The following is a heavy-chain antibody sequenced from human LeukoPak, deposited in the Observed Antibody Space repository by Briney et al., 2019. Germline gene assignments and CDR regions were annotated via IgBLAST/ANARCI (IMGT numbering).Heavy chain of an antibody. Sequence: GGSLRLSCAASGFTFSNYWMHWVRQAPGKGLVWFSRINSDGINTSYADSVKGRFTISRDNSKNTLYLQMNSLRAEDTAVYYCAKSLSSRGLIIPKTSRYFDYWGQGTLVTVSS. CDR1: GFTFSNYW. CDR2: INSDGINT. J-gene: IGHJ4*02. V-gene: IGHV3-74*01. CDR3: AKSLSSRGLIIPKTSRYFDY. D-gene: IGHD3-10*01.